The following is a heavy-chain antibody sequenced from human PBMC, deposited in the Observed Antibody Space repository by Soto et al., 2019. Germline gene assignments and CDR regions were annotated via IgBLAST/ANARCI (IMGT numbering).Heavy chain of an antibody. D-gene: IGHD2-2*01. CDR3: AHSNGGLDCSSASCLNWFDP. CDR2: IYWNDDK. CDR1: GFSLSTSGVG. V-gene: IGHV2-5*01. Sequence: SGPTLVNPTQTLTLTCTFSGFSLSTSGVGVGWIRQPPGKALEWLALIYWNDDKRYSPSLESRLTITKDTSKNQVVLTMTNMDPVDTATYYCAHSNGGLDCSSASCLNWFDPWGQGTLVPVSS. J-gene: IGHJ5*02.